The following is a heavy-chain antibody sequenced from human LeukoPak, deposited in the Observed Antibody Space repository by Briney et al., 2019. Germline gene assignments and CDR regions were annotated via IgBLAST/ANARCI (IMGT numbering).Heavy chain of an antibody. CDR1: GDSISSFY. V-gene: IGHV4-59*01. Sequence: SETLSLTCTVSGDSISSFYWSWIRQPPGKGLEWIGYIHNSGSTRYTPSLNSRVTISVDTSKNQFSLKLSSVTAADTAVYYCARDLMSHTVGYFDYWGQVTLVTVSS. CDR3: ARDLMSHTVGYFDY. J-gene: IGHJ4*02. D-gene: IGHD4-23*01. CDR2: IHNSGST.